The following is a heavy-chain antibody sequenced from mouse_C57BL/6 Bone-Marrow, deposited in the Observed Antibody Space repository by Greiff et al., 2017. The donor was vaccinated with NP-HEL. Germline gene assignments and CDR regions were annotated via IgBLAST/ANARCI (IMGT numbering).Heavy chain of an antibody. CDR1: GYTFTSYW. Sequence: VQLQQPGAELVKPGASVKLSCKASGYTFTSYWMHWVKQRPGQGLEWIGMIHPNSGSTNYNEKFKSKATLTVDKSSSTAYMQLSSLTSEDSAVYYCASFYPHWYFDVWGTGTTVTVSS. CDR2: IHPNSGST. J-gene: IGHJ1*03. V-gene: IGHV1-64*01. CDR3: ASFYPHWYFDV.